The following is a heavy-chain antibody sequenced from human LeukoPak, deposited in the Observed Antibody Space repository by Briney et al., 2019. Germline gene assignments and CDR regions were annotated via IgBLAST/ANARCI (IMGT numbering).Heavy chain of an antibody. V-gene: IGHV4-4*07. Sequence: SETLSLTCYVSGGSISSYYWSWIRQPAGKGLEWIGRIYTSGSTNYNPSLKSRVTMSVDTSKNQFSLKLSSVTAADTAVYYCARGVSVAGTDYYYMDVWGKGTTVTISS. CDR2: IYTSGST. CDR3: ARGVSVAGTDYYYMDV. D-gene: IGHD6-19*01. CDR1: GGSISSYY. J-gene: IGHJ6*03.